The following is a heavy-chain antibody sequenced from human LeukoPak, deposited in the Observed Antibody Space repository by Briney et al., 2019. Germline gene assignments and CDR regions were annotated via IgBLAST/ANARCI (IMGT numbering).Heavy chain of an antibody. Sequence: SETLSLTCTVSGGSISSSSSFWGWIRQPPGKGLEWIGHIKNGGSPNYNPPLKSRVTISLDTSKNQFSLTVSSVTAADTAVYYCARLTWITDYWGQGALVTVSS. V-gene: IGHV4-39*01. J-gene: IGHJ4*02. CDR1: GGSISSSSSF. CDR2: IKNGGSP. CDR3: ARLTWITDY. D-gene: IGHD5-12*01.